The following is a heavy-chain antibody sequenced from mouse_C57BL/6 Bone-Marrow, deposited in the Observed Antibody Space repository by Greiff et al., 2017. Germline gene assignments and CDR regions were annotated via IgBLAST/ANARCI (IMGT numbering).Heavy chain of an antibody. CDR1: GYTFTDYY. D-gene: IGHD2-3*01. V-gene: IGHV1-26*01. Sequence: VQLQQSGPELVKPGASVKISCKASGYTFTDYYMNWVKQSHGQSLEWIGSINPNNGGTSYNQKFKGKATLTVDKSSSTAYMELRSLTSDDYAVYYCARWDYDGYYAWFAYWGQGTRVTVSA. CDR3: ARWDYDGYYAWFAY. CDR2: INPNNGGT. J-gene: IGHJ3*01.